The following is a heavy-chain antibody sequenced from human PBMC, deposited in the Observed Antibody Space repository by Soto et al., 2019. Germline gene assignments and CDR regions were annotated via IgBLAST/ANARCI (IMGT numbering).Heavy chain of an antibody. Sequence: GESLKISCAASGFTVSSNYMSWVRQAPGKGLEWVSVIYSGGSTYYADSVKGRFTISRDNSKNTLYLQMNSLRAEDTAVYYCARDARPGYYDSSGYYFDYWGQGTLVTVSS. J-gene: IGHJ4*02. CDR3: ARDARPGYYDSSGYYFDY. D-gene: IGHD3-22*01. V-gene: IGHV3-53*01. CDR1: GFTVSSNY. CDR2: IYSGGST.